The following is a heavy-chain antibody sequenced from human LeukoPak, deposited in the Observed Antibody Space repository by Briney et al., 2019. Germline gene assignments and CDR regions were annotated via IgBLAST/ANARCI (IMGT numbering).Heavy chain of an antibody. CDR2: IWYDGSNK. CDR1: GFTFSSYG. J-gene: IGHJ5*02. CDR3: ARDHDYTIWFDP. V-gene: IGHV3-33*01. Sequence: GRSLRLSCAASGFTFSSYGMHWVRQAPGKGLEWVAVIWYDGSNKYYADSVKGRFTISRDNSKNTLYLQMNSLRAEDTAVYYCARDHDYTIWFDPWGQGTLVTVSS. D-gene: IGHD4-11*01.